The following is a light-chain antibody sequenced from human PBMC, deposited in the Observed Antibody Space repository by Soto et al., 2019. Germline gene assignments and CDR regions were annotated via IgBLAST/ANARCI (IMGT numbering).Light chain of an antibody. CDR3: VLYMGSGIWV. V-gene: IGLV8-61*01. Sequence: QAVVTQEPPFSVSPGGTVTLTCGLSSGSVSSNNYPSWYQQTPGQAPRTLIYSTNTRSSGVPDRFSGSILGNKAALTITGAQADDESHYYCVLYMGSGIWVFGGGTKVTVL. J-gene: IGLJ3*02. CDR1: SGSVSSNNY. CDR2: STN.